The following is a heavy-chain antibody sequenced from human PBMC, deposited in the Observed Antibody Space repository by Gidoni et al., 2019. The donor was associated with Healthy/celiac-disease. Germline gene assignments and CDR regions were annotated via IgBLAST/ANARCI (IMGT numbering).Heavy chain of an antibody. V-gene: IGHV3-21*01. J-gene: IGHJ5*02. D-gene: IGHD6-13*01. CDR1: GVTFSSYS. Sequence: EVQLVESGGGLVKPGGSLRLSCAASGVTFSSYSMNWVRQAPGKGLGWVSSSSSSSSYIYYADSVKGRFTISRDNAKNSLYLQMNSLRAEDTAVYYCARDLGIPDPWGQGTLVTVSS. CDR3: ARDLGIPDP. CDR2: SSSSSSYI.